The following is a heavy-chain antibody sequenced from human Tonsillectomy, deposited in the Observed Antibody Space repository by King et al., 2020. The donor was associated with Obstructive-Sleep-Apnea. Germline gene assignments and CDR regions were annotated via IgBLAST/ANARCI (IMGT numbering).Heavy chain of an antibody. CDR1: GGSISSYY. V-gene: IGHV4-59*08. J-gene: IGHJ4*02. D-gene: IGHD1-26*01. CDR2: IYYSGSTNFYYSGST. Sequence: QLQESGPGLVKPSETLSLTCTVSGGSISSYYWSWIRQPPGKGLDWIGYIYYSGSTNFYYSGSTNYNPSLKSRVSMSVDTSKNQFSLKLSSVTAADTAMYYCARHIPGHSGSYCFEYWGQGTLVTVSS. CDR3: ARHIPGHSGSYCFEY.